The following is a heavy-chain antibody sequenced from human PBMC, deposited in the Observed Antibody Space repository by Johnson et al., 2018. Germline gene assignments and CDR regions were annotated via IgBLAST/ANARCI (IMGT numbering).Heavy chain of an antibody. D-gene: IGHD3-16*01. J-gene: IGHJ3*02. CDR3: TRVIGGWPFDI. CDR2: IRSKAYGGTT. Sequence: VQLVESGGGLVQXGRSLRLXCTASGFTFGDYAMSWFRQAPGKGLEWVGFIRSKAYGGTTEYAASVKGGLTISRDDSKSIAYLQMNSLKTEDTAVYYCTRVIGGWPFDIWGQGTMVTVSS. V-gene: IGHV3-49*03. CDR1: GFTFGDYA.